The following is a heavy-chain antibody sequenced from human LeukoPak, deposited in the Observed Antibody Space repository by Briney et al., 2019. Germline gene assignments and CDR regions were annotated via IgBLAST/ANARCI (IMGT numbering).Heavy chain of an antibody. V-gene: IGHV4-4*07. D-gene: IGHD3-10*01. Sequence: SETLSLTCTVSGGSISSYYWSWIRQPAGKGLEWIGRIYTSGSTNYNPSLKSRVTMSVDTSKNQFSLKLSSVTAADTAVYYCARDTYYYGSGSHYFDYWGQGTLVTVSS. CDR1: GGSISSYY. CDR2: IYTSGST. CDR3: ARDTYYYGSGSHYFDY. J-gene: IGHJ4*02.